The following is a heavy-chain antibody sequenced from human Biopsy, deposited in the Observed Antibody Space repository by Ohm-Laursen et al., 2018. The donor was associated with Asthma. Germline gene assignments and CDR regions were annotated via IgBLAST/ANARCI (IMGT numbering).Heavy chain of an antibody. J-gene: IGHJ1*01. CDR2: IKHDGSEK. CDR1: GFTFGDYW. CDR3: ARTFHFWSPYHAEHYQL. V-gene: IGHV3-7*01. Sequence: GSLRLSCAASGFTFGDYWMSWVRQVPGKGLEWVANIKHDGSEKNHVDSLKGRFTISRDNAKNSLYLQMNSLRAKDTAVYYCARTFHFWSPYHAEHYQLWGQGTLVTVSS. D-gene: IGHD3-3*02.